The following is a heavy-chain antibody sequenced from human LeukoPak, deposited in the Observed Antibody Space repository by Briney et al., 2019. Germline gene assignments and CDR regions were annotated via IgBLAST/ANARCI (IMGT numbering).Heavy chain of an antibody. CDR3: ARDNSVGDTAWWFDP. V-gene: IGHV1-69*05. Sequence: SVKVSCKTSGDTFSRFATCWVRQAPGQGLEWMGGIIPIYGTPNYAQKFQGRVTMTRDMSTSTDYMELSSLRSEDTAVYYCARDNSVGDTAWWFDPWGQGTLVTVSS. J-gene: IGHJ5*02. D-gene: IGHD1-26*01. CDR1: GDTFSRFA. CDR2: IIPIYGTP.